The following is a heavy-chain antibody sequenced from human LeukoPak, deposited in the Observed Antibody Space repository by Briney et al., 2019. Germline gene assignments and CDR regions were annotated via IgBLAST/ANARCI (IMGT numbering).Heavy chain of an antibody. CDR1: GFTFDNYA. J-gene: IGHJ1*01. Sequence: GGSLRLSCAASGFTFDNYAMNWVRQAPGKGLEWISLISWNSGTIGYADSVKGRFTISRDNANNFLYLQMNSLRAEDTALYYCARAYKDRSLAGKKEFFQHWGQGTLVTVSS. D-gene: IGHD6-19*01. CDR2: ISWNSGTI. CDR3: ARAYKDRSLAGKKEFFQH. V-gene: IGHV3-9*01.